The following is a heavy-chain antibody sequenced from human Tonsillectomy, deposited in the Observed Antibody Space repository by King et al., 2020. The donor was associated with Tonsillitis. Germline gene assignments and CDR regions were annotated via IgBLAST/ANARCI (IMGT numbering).Heavy chain of an antibody. CDR2: IYWNDNK. CDR3: AHLFYRDSSAYLNWLDP. V-gene: IGHV2-5*01. Sequence: VTLKESGPTLVKPTQTLTLTCTLSGFSLSTTGVGVAWIRQPPGKALEWLAVIYWNDNKRYIPSLKSRLTITKDTSKNQVVLKMTNMDPVDTGTYYCAHLFYRDSSAYLNWLDPWGQGTLVTVSS. J-gene: IGHJ5*02. D-gene: IGHD3-22*01. CDR1: GFSLSTTGVG.